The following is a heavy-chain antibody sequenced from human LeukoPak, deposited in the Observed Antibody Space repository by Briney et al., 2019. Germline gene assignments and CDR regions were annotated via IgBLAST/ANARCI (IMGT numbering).Heavy chain of an antibody. CDR1: GYTFTSYD. V-gene: IGHV1-8*01. Sequence: GASVKVSCKASGYTFTSYDINWVRQATGQGLEWMGWMNPNSGNTGYAQKFQGRVTITRNTSISTAYMELSSLRSEDTAVYYCARSIAARLPYYYYYYYMDVWGKGTTVTVSS. J-gene: IGHJ6*03. CDR2: MNPNSGNT. CDR3: ARSIAARLPYYYYYYYMDV. D-gene: IGHD6-6*01.